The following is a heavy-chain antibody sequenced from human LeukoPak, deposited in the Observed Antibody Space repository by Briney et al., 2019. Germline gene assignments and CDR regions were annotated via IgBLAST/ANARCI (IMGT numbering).Heavy chain of an antibody. Sequence: ASVKVSCKASGYTFTGYYMHWVRQAPGQGLEWMGWISAYNGNTNYAQKLRGRVTMTTDTSTSTAYMELRSLRSDDTALYYCAREYYGSGREEFDYWGQGTLVTVSS. V-gene: IGHV1-18*04. CDR3: AREYYGSGREEFDY. CDR2: ISAYNGNT. CDR1: GYTFTGYY. D-gene: IGHD3-10*01. J-gene: IGHJ4*02.